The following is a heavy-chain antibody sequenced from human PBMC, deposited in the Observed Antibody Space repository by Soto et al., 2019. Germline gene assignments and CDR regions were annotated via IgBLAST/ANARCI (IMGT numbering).Heavy chain of an antibody. CDR2: ISYDGSNK. CDR1: GFTFSSYG. Sequence: LRLSCAASGFTFSSYGMHWVRQAPGKGLEWVAVISYDGSNKYYADSVKGRFTISRDNSKNTLYLQMNSLRAEDTAVYYCAKDAHKSRSASYYYGMDVWGQGTTVTVSS. CDR3: AKDAHKSRSASYYYGMDV. J-gene: IGHJ6*02. V-gene: IGHV3-30*18.